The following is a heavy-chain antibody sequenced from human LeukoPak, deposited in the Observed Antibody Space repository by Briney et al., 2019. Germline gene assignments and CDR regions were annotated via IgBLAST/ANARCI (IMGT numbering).Heavy chain of an antibody. CDR3: ARDARTAMVTSYNWFDP. Sequence: SVKVSCKASGGTFSSYAISWVRQAPGQGLEWMGGIIPIFGAANYAQKFQGRVTITADESTSTAYMELSSLRSEDTAVYYCARDARTAMVTSYNWFDPWGQGTLVTVSS. CDR1: GGTFSSYA. CDR2: IIPIFGAA. V-gene: IGHV1-69*13. J-gene: IGHJ5*02. D-gene: IGHD5-18*01.